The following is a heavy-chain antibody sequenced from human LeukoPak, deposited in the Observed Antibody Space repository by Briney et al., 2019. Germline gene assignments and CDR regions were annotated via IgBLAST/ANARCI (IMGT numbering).Heavy chain of an antibody. CDR1: GYTFTGYF. J-gene: IGHJ4*02. CDR2: ISPNSGGT. CDR3: ARDSYGALDY. D-gene: IGHD1-26*01. Sequence: GASVKVSCKASGYTFTGYFIHWVRQAPGQGLEWMGWISPNSGGTNYAQKFQGRVTMTRDTSISTAYMKLSRLTSDDTAVYYCARDSYGALDYWGQGTLVTVSS. V-gene: IGHV1-2*02.